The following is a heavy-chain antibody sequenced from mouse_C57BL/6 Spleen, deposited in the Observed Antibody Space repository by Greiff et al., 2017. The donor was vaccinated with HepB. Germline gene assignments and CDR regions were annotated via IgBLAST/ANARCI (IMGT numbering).Heavy chain of an antibody. D-gene: IGHD1-1*01. CDR3: TSSSSPLNYYAMDY. CDR1: GYTFTSYW. CDR2: IYPGNSDT. J-gene: IGHJ4*01. V-gene: IGHV1-5*01. Sequence: EVQLQQSGTVLARPGASVKMSCKTSGYTFTSYWMHWVKQRPGQGLEWIGAIYPGNSDTSYNQKFKGKAKLTAVTSASTAYMELSSLTNEDSAVYYCTSSSSPLNYYAMDYWGQGTSVTVSS.